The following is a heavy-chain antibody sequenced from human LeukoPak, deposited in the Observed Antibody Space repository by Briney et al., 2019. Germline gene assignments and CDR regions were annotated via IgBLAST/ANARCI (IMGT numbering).Heavy chain of an antibody. V-gene: IGHV4-59*01. CDR3: ARGGPTVTTYSSWDY. CDR1: GGSISSYY. Sequence: SETLSLTCTVSGGSISSYYWSWIRQPPGKGLEWIGYIYYSGSTNYNPSLKSRVTISVDTSKNQFSLQLTSATAADTAVYYCARGGPTVTTYSSWDYWGQGTLVTVSS. J-gene: IGHJ4*02. D-gene: IGHD4-17*01. CDR2: IYYSGST.